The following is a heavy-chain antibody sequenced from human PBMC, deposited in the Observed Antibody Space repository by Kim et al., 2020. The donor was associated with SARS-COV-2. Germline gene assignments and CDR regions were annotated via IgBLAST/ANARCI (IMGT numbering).Heavy chain of an antibody. D-gene: IGHD3-10*01. J-gene: IGHJ6*02. CDR3: ARDPWSHLRGVTYSYYGMDV. Sequence: GGSLRLSCAASGFTFSSCAMNWVRQAPGKGLEWVAVISYDGSSKNYADSVKGRFTISRDNSKNTLYLQMNSLRAEDTALYYCARDPWSHLRGVTYSYYGMDVWGQGTTVTVSS. CDR1: GFTFSSCA. V-gene: IGHV3-30-3*01. CDR2: ISYDGSSK.